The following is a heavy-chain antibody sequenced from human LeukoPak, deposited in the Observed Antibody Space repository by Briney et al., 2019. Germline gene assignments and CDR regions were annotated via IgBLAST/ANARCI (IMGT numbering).Heavy chain of an antibody. CDR1: GYTFTSYG. J-gene: IGHJ4*02. CDR3: ARERGYSGYDYGVVY. Sequence: ASVKVSCKASGYTFTSYGISWVRQAPGQGLEWMGWISAYNGNTNYAQKLQGRVTMTTDTSTSTAYMELRSLRSDDTAAYYCARERGYSGYDYGVVYWGQGTLVTVSS. CDR2: ISAYNGNT. D-gene: IGHD5-12*01. V-gene: IGHV1-18*01.